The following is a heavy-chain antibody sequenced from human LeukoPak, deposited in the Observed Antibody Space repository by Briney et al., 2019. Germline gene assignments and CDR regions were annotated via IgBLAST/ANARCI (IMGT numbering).Heavy chain of an antibody. D-gene: IGHD3-22*01. V-gene: IGHV3-30*02. CDR1: GFTFSSYG. Sequence: GGSLRLSCAASGFTFSSYGMHWVRQAPGKGPEWVAFIRYDGSNKYYADSVKGRFTISRDNSKNTLYLQMNSLRAEDTAVYYCARDYYDSSGGTYWGQGTLVTVSS. CDR2: IRYDGSNK. CDR3: ARDYYDSSGGTY. J-gene: IGHJ4*02.